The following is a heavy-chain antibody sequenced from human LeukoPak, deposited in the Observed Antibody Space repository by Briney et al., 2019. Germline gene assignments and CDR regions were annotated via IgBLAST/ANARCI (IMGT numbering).Heavy chain of an antibody. V-gene: IGHV4-61*02. J-gene: IGHJ5*01. D-gene: IGHD3-10*01. Sequence: SQTLSLTCTVSGGSISSGSYYWSWIRQPAGKGLEWIGRIYTSGSTHYNPSLKSRVTISVDTSKNQFSLKLSSVTAADTAVYYCATDGMVRGPDAWFDSWGQGTLVTVSS. CDR1: GGSISSGSYY. CDR3: ATDGMVRGPDAWFDS. CDR2: IYTSGST.